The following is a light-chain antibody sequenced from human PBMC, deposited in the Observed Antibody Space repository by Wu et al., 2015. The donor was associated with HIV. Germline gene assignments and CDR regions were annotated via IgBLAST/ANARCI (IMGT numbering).Light chain of an antibody. CDR1: QSVIGT. V-gene: IGKV3-11*01. J-gene: IGKJ5*01. Sequence: EIVLTQSPATLSFSPGERATLSCRASQSVIGTLAWYQQKPGQAPRLLIYDASNRATGIPDRFSGGGSVTDFTLTISTLEPEDFAVYYCQQHYKWPLTFGQGTRLEIK. CDR3: QQHYKWPLT. CDR2: DAS.